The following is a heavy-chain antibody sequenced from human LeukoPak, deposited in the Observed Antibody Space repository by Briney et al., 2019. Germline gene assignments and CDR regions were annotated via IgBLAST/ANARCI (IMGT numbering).Heavy chain of an antibody. D-gene: IGHD4-11*01. CDR2: ISSSSSYT. V-gene: IGHV3-11*06. CDR3: ARAPHYSNYGPYYYGMDV. Sequence: GGSLRLSCAASGFTFSDYYMSWIRQAPGKGLEWVSYISSSSSYTNYADSVKGRFTISRDNAKNSLYLQMNSLRAEDTAVYYCARAPHYSNYGPYYYGMDVWGQGTTVTVSS. CDR1: GFTFSDYY. J-gene: IGHJ6*02.